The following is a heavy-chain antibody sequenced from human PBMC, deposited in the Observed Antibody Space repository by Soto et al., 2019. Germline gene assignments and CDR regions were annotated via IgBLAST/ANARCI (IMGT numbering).Heavy chain of an antibody. CDR3: ARALLWFGELFLTPFDY. V-gene: IGHV1-3*01. Sequence: ASVKVSCKASGYTFTSYAMHWVRQAPGQRLEWMGWINAGNGNTKYSQKFQGRVTITRDTSASTAYMELSSLRSEDTAVYYCARALLWFGELFLTPFDYWGQGTLVTVSS. CDR1: GYTFTSYA. CDR2: INAGNGNT. D-gene: IGHD3-10*01. J-gene: IGHJ4*02.